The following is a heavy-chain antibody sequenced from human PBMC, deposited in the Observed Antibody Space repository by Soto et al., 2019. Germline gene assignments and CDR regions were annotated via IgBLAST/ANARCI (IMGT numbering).Heavy chain of an antibody. CDR3: ARQKQQLGLEY. D-gene: IGHD6-13*01. CDR1: GFTVSSNY. J-gene: IGHJ4*02. V-gene: IGHV3-66*04. CDR2: IYSGGST. Sequence: PGGSLRLSCAASGFTVSSNYMSWVRQAPGKGLEWVSVIYSGGSTYYADSVKGRFTISRDNSKNTLYLQMNSLRAEDTAVYCCARQKQQLGLEYWGQGTLVTVSS.